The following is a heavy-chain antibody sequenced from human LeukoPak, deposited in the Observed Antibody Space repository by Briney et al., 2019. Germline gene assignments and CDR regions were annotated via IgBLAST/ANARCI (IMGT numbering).Heavy chain of an antibody. Sequence: GGSLRLSCAASGFTFSTYGMHWVRQAPGKGLEWVAFIRYDGSDKYYADSVKGRFTISRDNSKNTLYLQMNSLRAEDTAVYYCAKAGYSYGYSDWYFDLWGRGTLVIVSS. CDR1: GFTFSTYG. D-gene: IGHD5-18*01. CDR2: IRYDGSDK. J-gene: IGHJ2*01. CDR3: AKAGYSYGYSDWYFDL. V-gene: IGHV3-30*02.